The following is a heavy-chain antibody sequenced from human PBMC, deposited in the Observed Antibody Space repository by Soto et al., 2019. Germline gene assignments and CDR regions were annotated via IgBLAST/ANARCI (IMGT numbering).Heavy chain of an antibody. D-gene: IGHD6-13*01. V-gene: IGHV3-9*01. Sequence: PGVSLRLSCAASGFTFSSYWMHWVRQAPGKGLVWVSGISWNSGSIGYADSVKGRFTISRDNAKNSLYLQMNSLRAEDTALYYCASLIYVQWGIAAAGTSYYYYGMDVWGQGPTVTVSS. J-gene: IGHJ6*02. CDR3: ASLIYVQWGIAAAGTSYYYYGMDV. CDR1: GFTFSSYW. CDR2: ISWNSGSI.